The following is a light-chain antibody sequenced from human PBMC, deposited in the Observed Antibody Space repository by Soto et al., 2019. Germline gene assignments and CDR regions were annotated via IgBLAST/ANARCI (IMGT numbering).Light chain of an antibody. Sequence: DIQMTQSSSSLSASVGDRVSSTCQASQNINNYLHWYQQKPGRAPKLLIYDASNLEAGVPSRFRGSGSGTDFTFTISRLQPEDIATYYCQQYENLPTFGQGTRLEIK. J-gene: IGKJ5*01. V-gene: IGKV1-33*01. CDR2: DAS. CDR1: QNINNY. CDR3: QQYENLPT.